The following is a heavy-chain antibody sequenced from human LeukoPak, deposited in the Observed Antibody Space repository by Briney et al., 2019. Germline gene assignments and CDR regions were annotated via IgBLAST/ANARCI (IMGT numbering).Heavy chain of an antibody. Sequence: PSQTLSLTCTVSGGSISSGGYYWSWIRQHPGKGLEWIGCIYYSGSTYYNPSLKSRVTISVDTSKNQFSLKLSSVTAADTAVYYCARETYSSSCSVFDYWGQGTLVTVSS. CDR1: GGSISSGGYY. CDR3: ARETYSSSCSVFDY. J-gene: IGHJ4*02. V-gene: IGHV4-31*03. D-gene: IGHD6-6*01. CDR2: IYYSGST.